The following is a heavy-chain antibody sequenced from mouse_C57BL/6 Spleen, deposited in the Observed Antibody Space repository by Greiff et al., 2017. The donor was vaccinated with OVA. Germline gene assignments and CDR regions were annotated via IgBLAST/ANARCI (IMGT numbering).Heavy chain of an antibody. D-gene: IGHD1-1*01. CDR2: IDPSDSET. CDR1: GYTFTNYW. V-gene: IGHV1-52*01. J-gene: IGHJ4*01. CDR3: GGHYYGSESYYAMDY. Sequence: QVQLQQPGAELVRPGSSVKLSCKASGYTFTNYWMHWVKQRPIQGLEWIGNIDPSDSETHYNQKFKDKATLTVDKSSSTAYMQLSSLTSEDSAVYYGGGHYYGSESYYAMDYWGQGTSVTVSS.